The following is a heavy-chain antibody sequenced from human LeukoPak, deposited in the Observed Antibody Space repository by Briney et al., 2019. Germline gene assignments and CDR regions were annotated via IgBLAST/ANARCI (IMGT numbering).Heavy chain of an antibody. CDR3: ARLWVEGIAAAGTSGWFDP. D-gene: IGHD6-13*01. Sequence: PSETLSLTCTVSGGSISSSSYYWGWIRQPPGKGLEWIGYIYHSGSTYYNPSLKSRVTISVDRSRNQFSLKLSSVTAADTAVYYCARLWVEGIAAAGTSGWFDPWGQGTLVTVSS. CDR1: GGSISSSSYY. V-gene: IGHV4-39*07. J-gene: IGHJ5*02. CDR2: IYHSGST.